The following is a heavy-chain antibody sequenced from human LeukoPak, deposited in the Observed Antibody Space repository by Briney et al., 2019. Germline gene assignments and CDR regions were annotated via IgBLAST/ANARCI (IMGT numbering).Heavy chain of an antibody. D-gene: IGHD3-22*01. CDR2: IYYSGST. Sequence: SETLSLTCTVSGGSISSSSYYWGWIRQPPGKGLEWIGSIYYSGSTYYNPSLKSRVTISVDTSKNQFSLKLSSVTAADTAVYYCARDAAESTYYYDSSGYYSDYWGQGTLVTVSS. CDR1: GGSISSSSYY. CDR3: ARDAAESTYYYDSSGYYSDY. J-gene: IGHJ4*02. V-gene: IGHV4-39*07.